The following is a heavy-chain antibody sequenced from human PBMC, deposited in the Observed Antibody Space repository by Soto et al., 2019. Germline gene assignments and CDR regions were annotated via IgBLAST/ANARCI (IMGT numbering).Heavy chain of an antibody. D-gene: IGHD3-22*01. V-gene: IGHV4-59*01. Sequence: PXGTLSLTCTVSGGSITNYYWNWIRQPPGKGLEWIGYIYYSGSTYYNPSLKSRVTISVDTSKNQFSLNLNSVTAADTAVYYCARGNRFDRSWFDPWGHGTLVTVSS. CDR3: ARGNRFDRSWFDP. CDR1: GGSITNYY. CDR2: IYYSGST. J-gene: IGHJ5*02.